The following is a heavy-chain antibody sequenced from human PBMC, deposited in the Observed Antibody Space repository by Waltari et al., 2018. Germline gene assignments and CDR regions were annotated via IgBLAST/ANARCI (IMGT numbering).Heavy chain of an antibody. Sequence: EVQLVESGGGLVQPGGSLRLSCAASGFTFSSYDMHWVRQATGKGLEWVSAIGTAGDTYYPGSVKGRFTISRENAKNSLYLQMNSLRAEDTAVYYCARASTDDYGDLLHDAFDIWGQGTMVTVSS. CDR1: GFTFSSYD. CDR2: IGTAGDT. J-gene: IGHJ3*02. V-gene: IGHV3-13*01. D-gene: IGHD4-17*01. CDR3: ARASTDDYGDLLHDAFDI.